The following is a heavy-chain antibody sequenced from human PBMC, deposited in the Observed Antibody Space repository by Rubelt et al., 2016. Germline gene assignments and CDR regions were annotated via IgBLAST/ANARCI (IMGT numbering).Heavy chain of an antibody. CDR2: IKQDGSEK. CDR1: GFTFNNYW. Sequence: EVQLVESGGDLVQPGGSLRLSCAASGFTFNNYWMSWVRQAPGKGLEWVANIKQDGSEKYYVDSVEGRFTISRDNSKHSLYLQMNSLRAEDTAVYYCAKDLLGKGFDYWGQGTLVTVSS. J-gene: IGHJ4*02. CDR3: AKDLLGKGFDY. V-gene: IGHV3-7*03. D-gene: IGHD1-26*01.